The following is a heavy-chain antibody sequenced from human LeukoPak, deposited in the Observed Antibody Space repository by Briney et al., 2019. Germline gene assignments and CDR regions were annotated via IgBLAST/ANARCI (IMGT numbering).Heavy chain of an antibody. CDR3: GRANLVYSDFDY. V-gene: IGHV3-53*01. CDR1: GLTVNDNY. D-gene: IGHD4-11*01. CDR2: IFPDGKT. Sequence: GGSLRLSCALSGLTVNDNYMSWVRQAPGKGLEWVSLIFPDGKTYDADVVQVRFSISGDMSREILFLDMSSRRAKDTAVFFCGRANLVYSDFDYGGQGTLVTVSS. J-gene: IGHJ4*02.